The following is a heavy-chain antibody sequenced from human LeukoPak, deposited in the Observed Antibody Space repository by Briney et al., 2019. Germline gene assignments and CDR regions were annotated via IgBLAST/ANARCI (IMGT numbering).Heavy chain of an antibody. CDR2: IYHSGST. J-gene: IGHJ5*02. V-gene: IGHV4-38-2*01. D-gene: IGHD3-10*01. CDR1: GYSISSGYC. CDR3: ARCPATGGAYNWFDP. Sequence: SETLSLTCAVSGYSISSGYCWGWIRPPPGKGLEWIGSIYHSGSTYYNPSLKSRVTISVDTSKNQFSLKLSSVTAADTAVYYCARCPATGGAYNWFDPWGQGTLVTVSS.